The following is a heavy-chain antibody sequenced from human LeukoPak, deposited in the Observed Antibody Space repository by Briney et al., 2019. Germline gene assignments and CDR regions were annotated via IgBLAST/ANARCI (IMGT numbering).Heavy chain of an antibody. CDR1: GGSISSSSYY. Sequence: SETLSLTCTVSGGSISSSSYYWSWIRQPPGKGLEWIGYIYYSGSTNYNPSLKSRVTISVDTSKNQFSLKLSSVTAADTAVYYCARVVTAYDYFDYWGQGTLVTVSS. CDR2: IYYSGST. J-gene: IGHJ4*02. D-gene: IGHD2-21*02. V-gene: IGHV4-61*01. CDR3: ARVVTAYDYFDY.